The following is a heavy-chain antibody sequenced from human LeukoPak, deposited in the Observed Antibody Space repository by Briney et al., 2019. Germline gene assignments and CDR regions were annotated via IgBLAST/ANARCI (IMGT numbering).Heavy chain of an antibody. V-gene: IGHV4-39*01. J-gene: IGHJ4*02. D-gene: IGHD2-15*01. CDR1: GGSISSSSYY. CDR3: ARHAAPSNYFDY. CDR2: IYYSGST. Sequence: SETLSLTCTVSGGSISSSSYYWGWIRQPPGKGLEWIGSIYYSGSTYYNPSLKSRVTISVDTSKNQFSLKLSSVTAADTAVYYCARHAAPSNYFDYWGQGTLVTVSS.